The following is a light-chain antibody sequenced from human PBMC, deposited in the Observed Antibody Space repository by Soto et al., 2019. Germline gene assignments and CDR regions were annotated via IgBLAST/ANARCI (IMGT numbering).Light chain of an antibody. CDR3: QQYNNWPPWT. Sequence: EIVMTQSPVTLSVSPGERTTLSCRASQSVSSNLAWYQQRPGQAPRLLIYGASTGATGIPARFSGSGSGTEFTLTISSLQSEDFAVYYCQQYNNWPPWTFGQGTKVDIK. J-gene: IGKJ1*01. CDR1: QSVSSN. CDR2: GAS. V-gene: IGKV3-15*01.